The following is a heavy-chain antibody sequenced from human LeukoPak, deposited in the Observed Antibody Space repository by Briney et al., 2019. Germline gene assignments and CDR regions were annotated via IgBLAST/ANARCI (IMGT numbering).Heavy chain of an antibody. J-gene: IGHJ5*02. CDR2: ISGSGGST. V-gene: IGHV3-23*01. CDR3: AKDHPRYYGSGSFQLRFDP. Sequence: PGGSLRLSCAASGFTFSSYAMSWVRQAQGKGLEWVSAISGSGGSTYYADSVKGRFTISRDNSKNTLYLQMNSLRAKDTAVYYCAKDHPRYYGSGSFQLRFDPWGQGTLVTVSS. CDR1: GFTFSSYA. D-gene: IGHD3-10*01.